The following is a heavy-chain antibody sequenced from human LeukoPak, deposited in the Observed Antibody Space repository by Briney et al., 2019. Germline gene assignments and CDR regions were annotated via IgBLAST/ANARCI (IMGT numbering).Heavy chain of an antibody. J-gene: IGHJ4*02. D-gene: IGHD3-10*01. CDR1: GFTFSSYW. CDR2: INSDGSNT. V-gene: IGHV3-74*01. Sequence: VGSLRLSCAASGFTFSSYWMHWVRQAPGKGLVWVSRINSDGSNTSYADSVKGRFTISRDNAKNTLYLQMNSLRAEDTAVYYCAKDYGSGDSSPYPFDNWGQGTLVTVSS. CDR3: AKDYGSGDSSPYPFDN.